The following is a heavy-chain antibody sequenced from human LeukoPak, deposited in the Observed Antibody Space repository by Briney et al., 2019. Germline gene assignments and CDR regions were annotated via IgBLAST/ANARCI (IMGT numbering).Heavy chain of an antibody. Sequence: AESLSLICPVSGGSVRSDSYYWSWLRQPPGKELEWIGYIYYSGSTNYNPSLKSRVTISVDTSKNQFSLKLSSVTAADTAVYYCARENDYVWGSYRRYFDYWGQGSLVTVSS. CDR3: ARENDYVWGSYRRYFDY. D-gene: IGHD3-16*02. CDR1: GGSVRSDSYY. CDR2: IYYSGST. J-gene: IGHJ4*02. V-gene: IGHV4-61*01.